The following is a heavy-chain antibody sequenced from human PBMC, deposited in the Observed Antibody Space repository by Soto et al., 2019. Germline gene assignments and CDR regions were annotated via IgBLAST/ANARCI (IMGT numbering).Heavy chain of an antibody. J-gene: IGHJ4*02. CDR3: ARGPQNIVVVPAAMAFDY. V-gene: IGHV3-33*01. Sequence: GGPLPLSCPALVFTLSSYGMHWVRPAPGKGLAWVAVIWYDGSNKYYADSVKGRFTISRDNTKTTLYLQMNSLRAEETAAYYCARGPQNIVVVPAAMAFDYWGQGTLVTVSS. D-gene: IGHD2-2*01. CDR2: IWYDGSNK. CDR1: VFTLSSYG.